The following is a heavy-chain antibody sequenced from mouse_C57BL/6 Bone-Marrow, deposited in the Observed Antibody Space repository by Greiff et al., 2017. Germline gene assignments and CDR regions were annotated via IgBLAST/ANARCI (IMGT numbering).Heavy chain of an antibody. J-gene: IGHJ1*03. CDR2: INSDGGST. CDR3: ARHITTAVGDWYFDV. V-gene: IGHV5-2*01. CDR1: EYEFPSHD. D-gene: IGHD1-1*01. Sequence: EVQLQESGGGLVQPGESLKLSCESNEYEFPSHDMSWVRKTPEKRLELVAAINSDGGSTYYPDTMERRFIISRDNTKKTLYLQMSSLRSEDTALYYCARHITTAVGDWYFDVWGTGTTVTVSS.